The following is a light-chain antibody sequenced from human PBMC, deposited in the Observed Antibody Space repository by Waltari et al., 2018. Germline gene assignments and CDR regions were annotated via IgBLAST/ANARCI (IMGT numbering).Light chain of an antibody. CDR1: QGISKF. Sequence: DIQMTQSPSSLAASVGDRVTITCRASQGISKFLAWFRQKPGKAPESLIYGASSLQSGVPSRFSGSGSGTDFTLTITGLQREDFATYHCQQSYMAPYIFGQGTKLEI. J-gene: IGKJ2*01. CDR3: QQSYMAPYI. V-gene: IGKV1-16*01. CDR2: GAS.